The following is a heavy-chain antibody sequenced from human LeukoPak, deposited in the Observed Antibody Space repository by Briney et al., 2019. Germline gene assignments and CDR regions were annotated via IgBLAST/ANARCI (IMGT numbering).Heavy chain of an antibody. CDR2: VFYSGST. J-gene: IGHJ4*02. CDR1: GGSISSGGYY. CDR3: ARDTHYYDSSGYSLYYFDY. Sequence: PSETLSLTCTVSGGSISSGGYYWSWIRQHPGKGLEWIGYVFYSGSTDYNPSLKSRVTISVDTSENQFYLKVNSVTAADTAVYYCARDTHYYDSSGYSLYYFDYWGQGTLVTVSS. V-gene: IGHV4-31*03. D-gene: IGHD3-22*01.